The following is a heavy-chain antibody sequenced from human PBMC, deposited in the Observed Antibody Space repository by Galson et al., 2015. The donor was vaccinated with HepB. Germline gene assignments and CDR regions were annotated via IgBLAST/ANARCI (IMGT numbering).Heavy chain of an antibody. CDR3: AKDNGDWSSDY. CDR2: IKPSGGNT. CDR1: GHTFTYYY. D-gene: IGHD4-17*01. V-gene: IGHV1-46*01. J-gene: IGHJ4*02. Sequence: SVKVSCKASGHTFTYYYVHWVRQAPGQGLEWMGIIKPSGGNTRYAQKLQDRVTMTTDSSTNTVYMELTSLRSEDTAVYYCAKDNGDWSSDYWGQGTVVTVST.